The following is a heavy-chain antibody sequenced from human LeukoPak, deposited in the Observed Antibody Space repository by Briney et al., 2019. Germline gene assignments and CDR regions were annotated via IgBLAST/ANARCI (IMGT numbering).Heavy chain of an antibody. J-gene: IGHJ6*03. V-gene: IGHV4-61*02. CDR1: GGSISSGSYY. D-gene: IGHD3-3*01. Sequence: PSETLSLTCTVSGGSISSGSYYWSWIRQPTGKGLEWIGRIYTSGSTNYNPSLTSRVTISLDTSKNQFSLKLRSVTAADTAVYFCARDLSDFWSGYSDYYYYYYMGVWGKGTTVTVSS. CDR2: IYTSGST. CDR3: ARDLSDFWSGYSDYYYYYYMGV.